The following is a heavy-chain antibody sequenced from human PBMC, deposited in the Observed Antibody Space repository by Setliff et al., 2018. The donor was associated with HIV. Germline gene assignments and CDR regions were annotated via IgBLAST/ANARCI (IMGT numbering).Heavy chain of an antibody. Sequence: AASVKVSCKTAGYTFTAYFLQWVRQAPGQGLEWIGWISPNTGDTGIALKFQGRVTMTRDTSTSTTYLELGRLTYDDTAIYYCARGGYYTSGTWFDPWGQGTLVTVSS. D-gene: IGHD3-10*01. CDR2: ISPNTGDT. CDR3: ARGGYYTSGTWFDP. CDR1: GYTFTAYF. V-gene: IGHV1-2*02. J-gene: IGHJ5*02.